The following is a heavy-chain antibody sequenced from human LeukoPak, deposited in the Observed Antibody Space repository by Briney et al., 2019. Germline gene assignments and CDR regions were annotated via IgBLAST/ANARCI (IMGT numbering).Heavy chain of an antibody. CDR1: GFTFSSYA. D-gene: IGHD2-21*02. CDR2: ISVSCGST. CDR3: TKDRNIVVVTATFDY. Sequence: GGTLRLSCAASGFTFSSYAMSWVRQAPGKGLEWVSAISVSCGSTYYADSVKGRFAISRDNSKNTLYLQTNSLRAEATAVYYCTKDRNIVVVTATFDYWGQGTLVTVSS. V-gene: IGHV3-23*01. J-gene: IGHJ4*02.